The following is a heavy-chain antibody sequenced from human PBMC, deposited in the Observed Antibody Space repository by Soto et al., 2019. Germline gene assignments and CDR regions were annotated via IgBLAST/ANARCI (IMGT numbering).Heavy chain of an antibody. J-gene: IGHJ6*03. D-gene: IGHD3-10*01. CDR1: GGSISSSSYY. Sequence: SETLSLSCTVSGGSISSSSYYWGWIRQPPGKGLEWIGNIYSSGSTYYNPSLKSRVTISVDTSKNQFSLKLSSVTAADTAVYYCARHLRYGSGSYYLYHYYMAVWGKGTTVTVSS. CDR3: ARHLRYGSGSYYLYHYYMAV. CDR2: IYSSGST. V-gene: IGHV4-39*01.